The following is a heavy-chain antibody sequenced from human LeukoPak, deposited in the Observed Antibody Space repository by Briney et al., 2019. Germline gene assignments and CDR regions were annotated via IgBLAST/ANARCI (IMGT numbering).Heavy chain of an antibody. D-gene: IGHD6-13*01. V-gene: IGHV1-18*01. CDR3: VRDGSWSPYKL. CDR2: ISAYNGTT. J-gene: IGHJ4*02. Sequence: GASVKVSCTASGYTFSSYGISWVRQAPGQGLEWMGWISAYNGTTNYAQKFQGRVTMTTDKSTSTAYMELRSLRSDDTAVYYCVRDGSWSPYKLWGQGTLVTVSS. CDR1: GYTFSSYG.